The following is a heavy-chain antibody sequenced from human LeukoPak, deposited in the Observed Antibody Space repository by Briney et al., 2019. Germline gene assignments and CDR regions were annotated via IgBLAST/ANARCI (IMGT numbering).Heavy chain of an antibody. CDR3: ARDLVYRLAVGATESQGDY. D-gene: IGHD1-26*01. CDR2: ISAYNGNT. CDR1: GGTFSSYA. Sequence: ASVKVSCKASGGTFSSYAISWVRQAPGQGLEWMGWISAYNGNTNYAQKLQGRVTMTTDTSTSTAYMELRSLRSDDTAVYYCARDLVYRLAVGATESQGDYWGQGTLVTVSS. J-gene: IGHJ4*02. V-gene: IGHV1-18*01.